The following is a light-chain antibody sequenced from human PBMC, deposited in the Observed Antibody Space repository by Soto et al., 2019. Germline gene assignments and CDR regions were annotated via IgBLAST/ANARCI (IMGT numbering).Light chain of an antibody. CDR2: DVS. CDR1: SSDVGGYNY. Sequence: QSVLTQPASVSGSPGQSITISCPGTSSDVGGYNYVSWYQQHPGKAPKLMIYDVSNRPSGVSNRFSGSKSGNTASLTISGLQAEDEADYYCSSYTSSSLHVFGTGTKLTVL. V-gene: IGLV2-14*03. J-gene: IGLJ1*01. CDR3: SSYTSSSLHV.